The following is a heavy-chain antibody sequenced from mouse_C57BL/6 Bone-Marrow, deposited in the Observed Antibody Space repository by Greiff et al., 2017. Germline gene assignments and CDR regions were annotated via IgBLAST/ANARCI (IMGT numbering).Heavy chain of an antibody. CDR1: GYAFSSSW. Sequence: VKLMESGPELVKPGASVKISCKASGYAFSSSWMNWVKQRPGKGLEWIGRIYPGDGDTNYNGKFKGKATLTAAKSSSTSYMQLSSLTSEDSAVYFCARGGLLQGFDYWGQGTTLTVSS. CDR2: IYPGDGDT. D-gene: IGHD2-3*01. V-gene: IGHV1-82*01. CDR3: ARGGLLQGFDY. J-gene: IGHJ2*01.